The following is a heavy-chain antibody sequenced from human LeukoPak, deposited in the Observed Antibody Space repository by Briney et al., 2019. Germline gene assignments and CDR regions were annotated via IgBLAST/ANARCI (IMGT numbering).Heavy chain of an antibody. J-gene: IGHJ4*02. Sequence: GGSLRLSCAASGFTFSDYYMGWIRQAPGKGLEWVSYISSSGSTIYYADSVKGRFTISRDNAKNSLYLQMNSLRAGDTAVYYCARPNYDFWSGYSPAFDYWGQGTLVTVSS. CDR2: ISSSGSTI. CDR3: ARPNYDFWSGYSPAFDY. CDR1: GFTFSDYY. D-gene: IGHD3-3*01. V-gene: IGHV3-11*04.